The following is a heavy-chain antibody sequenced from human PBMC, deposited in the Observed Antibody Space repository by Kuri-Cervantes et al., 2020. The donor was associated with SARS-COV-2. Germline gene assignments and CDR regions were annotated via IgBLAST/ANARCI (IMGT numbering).Heavy chain of an antibody. CDR1: GFTFSTYS. V-gene: IGHV3-21*01. CDR3: ASFLSGGGAHLYYFYMDA. D-gene: IGHD2/OR15-2a*01. Sequence: GGSLRLSCAASGFTFSTYSMTWVRQAPGKGLEWVSSISSSSSQRYYVDSVKGRFTISRDNAKNSLYLQMNSLRAEDTAVYYCASFLSGGGAHLYYFYMDAWGKGTSVTVSS. CDR2: ISSSSSQR. J-gene: IGHJ6*03.